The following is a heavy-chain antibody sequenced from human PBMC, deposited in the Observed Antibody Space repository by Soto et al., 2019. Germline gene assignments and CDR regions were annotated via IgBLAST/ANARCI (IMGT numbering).Heavy chain of an antibody. J-gene: IGHJ6*03. V-gene: IGHV4-59*01. CDR3: ARVSPPLRFLEWSDYYYYMDV. Sequence: SETLSLTCTVSGGSISSYYWSWIRQPPGKGLEWIGYIYYSGSTNYNPSLKSRVTISVDTSKNQFSLKLSSVTAADTAVYYCARVSPPLRFLEWSDYYYYMDVWGKGTTVTVSS. D-gene: IGHD3-3*01. CDR2: IYYSGST. CDR1: GGSISSYY.